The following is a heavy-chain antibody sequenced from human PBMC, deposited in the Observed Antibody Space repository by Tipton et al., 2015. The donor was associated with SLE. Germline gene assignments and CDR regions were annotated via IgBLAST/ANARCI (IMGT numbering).Heavy chain of an antibody. V-gene: IGHV3-7*04. J-gene: IGHJ4*02. Sequence: SLRLSCAASGFTFSSYWMSWVRQAPGKGLEWVANIKQDGSEKYYVDSVKGRFTISRDNAKNSLYLQMNSLRAEDTAVYYCARGRYRSGGHCYFADYWGQGTLVTVSS. D-gene: IGHD2-15*01. CDR3: ARGRYRSGGHCYFADY. CDR2: IKQDGSEK. CDR1: GFTFSSYW.